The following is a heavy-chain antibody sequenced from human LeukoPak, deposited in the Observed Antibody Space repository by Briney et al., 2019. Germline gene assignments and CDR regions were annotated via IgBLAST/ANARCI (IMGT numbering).Heavy chain of an antibody. D-gene: IGHD1-26*01. CDR1: GGTFSSYA. Sequence: ASVKVSCKASGGTFSSYAISWVRQAPGQGLEWMGGIIPIFGTANYAQKFQGRFTITADKSTSTAYMELTSLTSDDTAVYYCARDNSVGETAWWFDPWGQGTLVTVSS. CDR3: ARDNSVGETAWWFDP. V-gene: IGHV1-69*06. CDR2: IIPIFGTA. J-gene: IGHJ5*02.